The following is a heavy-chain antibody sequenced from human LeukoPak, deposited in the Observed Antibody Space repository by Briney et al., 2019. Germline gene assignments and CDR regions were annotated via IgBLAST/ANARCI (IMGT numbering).Heavy chain of an antibody. CDR2: MYFNSGAT. D-gene: IGHD5-12*01. CDR3: AREGSSGQDWYAFDI. Sequence: ASVRVSCKTPGFTFTGYYVQWVRQAPGQGPEWVGWMYFNSGATRFAPKFQGRVTMTRDTSISTAYMEFSSLRSDDTAMCYCAREGSSGQDWYAFDIWGQGTMLTVSS. J-gene: IGHJ3*02. V-gene: IGHV1-2*02. CDR1: GFTFTGYY.